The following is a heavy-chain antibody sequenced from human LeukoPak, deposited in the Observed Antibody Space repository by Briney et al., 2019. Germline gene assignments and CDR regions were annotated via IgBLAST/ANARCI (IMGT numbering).Heavy chain of an antibody. CDR3: ARTRLYYDSSGYDDAFDI. V-gene: IGHV3-23*01. D-gene: IGHD3-22*01. CDR2: ISGSGVTT. Sequence: PGGSLRLSCVASGFTFSSYAMSWVRQAPGKGLEWVSAISGSGVTTHYAGSVKGRFSISRDNSKNTLYLQMNSLRAEDTALYYCARTRLYYDSSGYDDAFDIWGQGTVVTVSS. J-gene: IGHJ3*02. CDR1: GFTFSSYA.